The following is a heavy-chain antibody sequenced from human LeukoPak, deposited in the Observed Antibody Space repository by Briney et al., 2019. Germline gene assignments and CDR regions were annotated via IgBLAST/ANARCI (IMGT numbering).Heavy chain of an antibody. CDR3: ARDFPRAIYCNNTICSPGFDY. D-gene: IGHD2-2*01. V-gene: IGHV3-74*01. CDR1: GFTFGTYW. J-gene: IGHJ4*02. CDR2: INSDGGTT. Sequence: GGSLRLSCGASGFTFGTYWMHWVRQAPGKGLVWVSGINSDGGTTTYADSVKGRFTISRDNAKNSLYLQMNSLRAEDTAVYYCARDFPRAIYCNNTICSPGFDYWGQGTLVTVSS.